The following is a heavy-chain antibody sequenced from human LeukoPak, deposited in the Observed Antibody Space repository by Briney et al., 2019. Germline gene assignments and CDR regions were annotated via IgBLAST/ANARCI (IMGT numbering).Heavy chain of an antibody. J-gene: IGHJ4*02. CDR2: IRSKALYGTS. CDR3: VRESVRDYYFDH. CDR1: GFRFGGYA. V-gene: IGHV3-49*04. Sequence: GGPLRLSCTGSGFRFGGYALSWVRQAPGKGLEWVGFIRSKALYGTSEYAASVEGRSSISRDDPNNIAYLQMNSLKTEDTAVYFCVRESVRDYYFDHWGQGTVVTVSS. D-gene: IGHD3-10*02.